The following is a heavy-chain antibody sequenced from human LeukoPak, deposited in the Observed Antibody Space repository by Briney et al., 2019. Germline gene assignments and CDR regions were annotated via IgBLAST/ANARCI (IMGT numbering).Heavy chain of an antibody. Sequence: SVKVSCKASGGTFISYAISWVRQAPGQGLEWMGGIIPIFGTANYAQKFQGRVTITTDESTSTAYMELSSLRSEDTAVYYCASSPLSYYGSGSYYNVVDYWGQGTLVTVSS. CDR1: GGTFISYA. D-gene: IGHD3-10*01. J-gene: IGHJ4*02. CDR3: ASSPLSYYGSGSYYNVVDY. CDR2: IIPIFGTA. V-gene: IGHV1-69*05.